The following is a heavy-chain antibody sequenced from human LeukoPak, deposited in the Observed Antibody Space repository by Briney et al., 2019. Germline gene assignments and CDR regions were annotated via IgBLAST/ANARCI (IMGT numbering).Heavy chain of an antibody. J-gene: IGHJ4*02. CDR3: ARVGDSSGYYYVDY. CDR2: ISSSSSTI. CDR1: GFTFSSYS. D-gene: IGHD3-22*01. Sequence: QPGGSLRLSCAASGFTFSSYSMNWVRQAPGKGLEWVSYISSSSSTIYYADSVKGRFTISRDNAKNSLYLQMNSQRAEDTAVYYCARVGDSSGYYYVDYWGQGTLVTVSS. V-gene: IGHV3-48*01.